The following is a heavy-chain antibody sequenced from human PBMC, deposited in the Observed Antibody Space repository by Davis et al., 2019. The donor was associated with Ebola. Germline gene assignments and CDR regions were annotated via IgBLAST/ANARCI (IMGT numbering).Heavy chain of an antibody. Sequence: GESLKISCAASGFIFNKYGIHWVRQAPGKGLEWVAYIWYDGSNQYYADSVKGRFTISRDNSKNTVYLQMSSLRVEDTAVYYCARDAPYDLLTGYYNDPYYNYYGIDVWGQGTTVTVSS. CDR2: IWYDGSNQ. J-gene: IGHJ6*02. V-gene: IGHV3-33*01. CDR3: ARDAPYDLLTGYYNDPYYNYYGIDV. D-gene: IGHD3-9*01. CDR1: GFIFNKYG.